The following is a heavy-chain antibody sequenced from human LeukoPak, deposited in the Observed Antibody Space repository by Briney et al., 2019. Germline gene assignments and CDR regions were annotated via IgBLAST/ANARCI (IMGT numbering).Heavy chain of an antibody. J-gene: IGHJ4*02. CDR2: ISVRDDST. Sequence: GGSLRLSCAASGFTFTYVMSWVRQAPGKGLERVSSISVRDDSTYYADSVRGRFTISRDNSKNTVYLQMKSLRAEDTAIYYSAKNSQQLIPEDFDYWGQGTLVTVSS. D-gene: IGHD1-1*01. V-gene: IGHV3-23*01. CDR1: GFTFTYV. CDR3: AKNSQQLIPEDFDY.